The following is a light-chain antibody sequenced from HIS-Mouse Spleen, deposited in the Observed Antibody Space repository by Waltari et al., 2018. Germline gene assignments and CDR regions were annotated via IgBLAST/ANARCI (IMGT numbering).Light chain of an antibody. CDR1: ALPKKY. Sequence: SDELTQPPSVSVSPGQTARIHCSGDALPKKYAYWYQQKSGQAPVLVIYEDSKRPSGIPERFSGSSSGTMATLTISGAQVEDEADYYCYSTDSSGNHRVFGGGTKLTVL. J-gene: IGLJ2*01. CDR2: EDS. V-gene: IGLV3-10*01. CDR3: YSTDSSGNHRV.